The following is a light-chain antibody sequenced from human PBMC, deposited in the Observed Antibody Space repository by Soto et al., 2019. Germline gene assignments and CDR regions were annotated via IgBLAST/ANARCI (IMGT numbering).Light chain of an antibody. Sequence: QSALTQPASVSGSPGQSITISCTGTSSDVGSYNLVSWYQQHPGKAPKLMIYEGSKRPSGVSNRFSGSKSGNTASPTISGLQAEDEADYYCCSYAGSSTFLFVFRTGTKLTVL. CDR2: EGS. V-gene: IGLV2-23*03. CDR3: CSYAGSSTFLFV. CDR1: SSDVGSYNL. J-gene: IGLJ1*01.